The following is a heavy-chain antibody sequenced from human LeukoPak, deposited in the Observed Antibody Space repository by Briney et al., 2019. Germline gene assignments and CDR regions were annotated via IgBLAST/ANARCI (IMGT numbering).Heavy chain of an antibody. CDR3: ARVLTMVRGRRPDTYYFDY. Sequence: ASVKVSCKASGYAFTSYDINWVRQATGQGLEWMGWMNPNSGNTGYAQKFQGRVTMTRNTSISTAYMELSSLRSEDTAVYYCARVLTMVRGRRPDTYYFDYWGQGTLVTVSS. V-gene: IGHV1-8*01. CDR2: MNPNSGNT. CDR1: GYAFTSYD. D-gene: IGHD3-10*01. J-gene: IGHJ4*02.